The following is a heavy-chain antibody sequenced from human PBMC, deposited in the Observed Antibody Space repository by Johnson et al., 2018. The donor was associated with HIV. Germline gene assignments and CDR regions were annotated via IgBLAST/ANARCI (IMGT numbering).Heavy chain of an antibody. D-gene: IGHD3-10*01. CDR1: GFTFSSYA. Sequence: VQLVESGGGVVQPGGSLRLSCAASGFTFSSYAMNWVRQAPGKGLEWVSLIYSGGTTYYADSLKGRFIISRDNSKNTLYLQMNSLRAEDTAVYYCARIKMSLLWYDAFDIWGQGTMVTVSS. V-gene: IGHV3-66*01. J-gene: IGHJ3*02. CDR2: IYSGGTT. CDR3: ARIKMSLLWYDAFDI.